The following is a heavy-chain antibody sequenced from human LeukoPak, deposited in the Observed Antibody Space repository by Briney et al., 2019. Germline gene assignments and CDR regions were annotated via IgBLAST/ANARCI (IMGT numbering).Heavy chain of an antibody. CDR2: IYSGGST. CDR1: GFTVSSNY. Sequence: GGSLRLSCEASGFTVSSNYMSWVRQAPGKGLEWVSVIYSGGSTYYADSVKGRFTISRDNSKNTLYLQMNSLRAEDTAVYYCARDYSSSWYGGYYGMDVWGQGTTVTVSS. V-gene: IGHV3-66*01. J-gene: IGHJ6*02. D-gene: IGHD6-13*01. CDR3: ARDYSSSWYGGYYGMDV.